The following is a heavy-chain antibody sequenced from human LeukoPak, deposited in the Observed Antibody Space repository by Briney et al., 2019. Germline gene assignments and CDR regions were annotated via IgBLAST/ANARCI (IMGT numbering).Heavy chain of an antibody. Sequence: PGGSLRLSCAASGFTFSNYCVHWVRQAPGKGLEWVAVISYDSSNKYCADSVKGRFTVSRDNSENTLYLQMNSLRAEDTAVYYCAKNRDPQLERGSDYWGQGALVTVSS. CDR3: AKNRDPQLERGSDY. D-gene: IGHD3-3*01. J-gene: IGHJ4*02. CDR2: ISYDSSNK. V-gene: IGHV3-30*18. CDR1: GFTFSNYC.